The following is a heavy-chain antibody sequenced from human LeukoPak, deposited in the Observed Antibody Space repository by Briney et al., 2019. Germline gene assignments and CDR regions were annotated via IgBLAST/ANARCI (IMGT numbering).Heavy chain of an antibody. Sequence: PSETLSLTCTVSGGSISSYYWSWIRQPPGEGLEWIGYIYYSGSTNYNPSLKSRVTISVDTSKNQFSLKLSSVTAADTAVYYCASSLIDVSYGSGPSYFDYWGQGTLVTVSS. D-gene: IGHD3-10*01. CDR3: ASSLIDVSYGSGPSYFDY. V-gene: IGHV4-59*01. CDR2: IYYSGST. CDR1: GGSISSYY. J-gene: IGHJ4*02.